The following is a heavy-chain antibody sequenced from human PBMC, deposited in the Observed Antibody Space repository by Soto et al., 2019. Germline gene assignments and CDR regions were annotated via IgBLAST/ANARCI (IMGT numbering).Heavy chain of an antibody. CDR1: GFTFSSYG. CDR2: ISYDGSNK. J-gene: IGHJ5*02. CDR3: AKDRVGYYVP. V-gene: IGHV3-30*18. Sequence: QVQLVESGGGVVQPGRSLRLSCAASGFTFSSYGMHWVRQAPGKGLEWVAVISYDGSNKYYADFVKGRFTISRDNSKNTLYLQMNSLRAEDTAVYYCAKDRVGYYVPWGQGTLVTVSS. D-gene: IGHD2-15*01.